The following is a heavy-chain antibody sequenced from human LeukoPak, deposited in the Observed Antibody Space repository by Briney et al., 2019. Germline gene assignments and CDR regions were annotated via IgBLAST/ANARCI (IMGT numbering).Heavy chain of an antibody. CDR1: GFTFDDFA. V-gene: IGHV3-9*01. D-gene: IGHD3-10*01. CDR3: AKAKGPYYYGSGSHVDY. J-gene: IGHJ4*02. CDR2: ISWNSGSI. Sequence: GGSLRLSCAASGFTFDDFAMHWVRQAPGKGLEWVSGISWNSGSIGYADSVKGRFTISRDNAKNSLYLQMISLRAEDTALYYCAKAKGPYYYGSGSHVDYWGQGTLVTVSS.